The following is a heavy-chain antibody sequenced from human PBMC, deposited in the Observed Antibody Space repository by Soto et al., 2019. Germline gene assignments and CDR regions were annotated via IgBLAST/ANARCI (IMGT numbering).Heavy chain of an antibody. J-gene: IGHJ5*02. CDR3: ARQGPQLVEDNWFGP. V-gene: IGHV4-39*01. Sequence: PSETLSLTCTVSGGSISSSSYYWGWIRQPPGKGLEWIGSIYYSGSTYYNPSLKSRVTISVDTSKNQFSLKLSSVTAADTAVYYCARQGPQLVEDNWFGPWGQGTLVTVSS. CDR1: GGSISSSSYY. D-gene: IGHD6-13*01. CDR2: IYYSGST.